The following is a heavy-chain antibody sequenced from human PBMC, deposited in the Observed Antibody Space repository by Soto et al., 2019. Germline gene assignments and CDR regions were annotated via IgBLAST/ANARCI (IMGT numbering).Heavy chain of an antibody. CDR1: GFTFSDYA. CDR2: VSHDGRNT. D-gene: IGHD6-19*01. CDR3: AKGGRQWLVTSDFNY. J-gene: IGHJ4*02. Sequence: VQLVESGGGVVQPGRSLRLSCAASGFTFSDYAMHWVRQAPGKGLEWVAVVSHDGRNTHYADSVKGRFTISRDSSKNTVALEMTSLRAEDSAVYYCAKGGRQWLVTSDFNYWGQGALVTVSS. V-gene: IGHV3-30*18.